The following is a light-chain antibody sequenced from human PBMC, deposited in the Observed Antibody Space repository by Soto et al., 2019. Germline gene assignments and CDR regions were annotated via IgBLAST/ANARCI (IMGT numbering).Light chain of an antibody. CDR3: GTRDSSRTGYV. Sequence: QSVLTQPPSVSGAPGQRVTISCTGSSSNIGAGYVVHWYQHLPGTAPRLLIYGNSNRPSGVPDRFSGSKSGTSASLAITGLQTGDEPDYYCGTRDSSRTGYVFGTGTKVTVL. CDR1: SSNIGAGYV. J-gene: IGLJ1*01. V-gene: IGLV1-40*01. CDR2: GNS.